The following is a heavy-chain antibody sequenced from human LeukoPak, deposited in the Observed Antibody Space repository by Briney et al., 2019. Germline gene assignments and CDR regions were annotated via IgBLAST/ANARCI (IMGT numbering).Heavy chain of an antibody. D-gene: IGHD5-18*01. CDR1: GYTFTSYA. J-gene: IGHJ6*02. V-gene: IGHV1-3*01. CDR3: ARVDLKGYSYGYYYYYGMDV. CDR2: INAGNGNT. Sequence: ASVKVSCKASGYTFTSYAMHWVRQAPGQRLEWMGWINAGNGNTKYSQKFQGRVTITRDTSASTAYMELSSLRSEDTAVYYCARVDLKGYSYGYYYYYGMDVWGQGTTVTVSS.